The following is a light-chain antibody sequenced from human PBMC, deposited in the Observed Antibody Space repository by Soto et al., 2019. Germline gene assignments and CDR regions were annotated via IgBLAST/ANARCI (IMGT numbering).Light chain of an antibody. CDR2: DAS. CDR3: QHRSNWPVHT. CDR1: QTVSTY. V-gene: IGKV3-11*01. J-gene: IGKJ2*01. Sequence: EIVLTQSPATLSLSPGERATLSCRASQTVSTYLAWYQQKPGQAPRLLIYDASNRATGIPARFSGSGSGTDFTLTISSLEPEDFAVYYCQHRSNWPVHTFGQGTKLEIE.